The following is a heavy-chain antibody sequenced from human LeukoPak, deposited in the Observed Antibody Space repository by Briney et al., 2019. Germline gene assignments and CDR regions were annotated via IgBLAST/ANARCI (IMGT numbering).Heavy chain of an antibody. V-gene: IGHV1-2*02. CDR3: AKDRYGDYEAHFPYYMDG. Sequence: ASVKVSCKASGYTFSGFYIRWVRQAPGQGLEWMGWINPNSGATNFAKKFKGRVTMTRDTSIDTAYMELSRLRSDDTAVYYCAKDRYGDYEAHFPYYMDGWGKGTTVAVSS. J-gene: IGHJ6*03. D-gene: IGHD4-17*01. CDR1: GYTFSGFY. CDR2: INPNSGAT.